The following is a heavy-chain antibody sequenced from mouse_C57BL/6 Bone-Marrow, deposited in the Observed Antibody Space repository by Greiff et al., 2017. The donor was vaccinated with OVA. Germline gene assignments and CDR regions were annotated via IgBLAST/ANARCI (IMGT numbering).Heavy chain of an antibody. V-gene: IGHV1-56*01. CDR2: IFPGSGST. CDR3: ARGRDVRYFAY. Sequence: QVQLQQSGPELVRPGASVKISCKAPGYTFTSHWMQWVRQRPGQGLEWIGEIFPGSGSTYYNEKFKGKATLTVDKSYSTAYMQISSLTSEDSEVYFCARGRDVRYFAYWGQGTTLTVSS. CDR1: GYTFTSHW. J-gene: IGHJ2*01. D-gene: IGHD3-3*01.